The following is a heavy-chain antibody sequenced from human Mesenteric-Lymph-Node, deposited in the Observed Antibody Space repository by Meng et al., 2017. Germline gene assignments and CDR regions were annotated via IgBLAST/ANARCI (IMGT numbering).Heavy chain of an antibody. D-gene: IGHD3-22*01. CDR3: AREGYYYDSSGADAFDI. CDR2: ISGYHGNR. V-gene: IGHV1-18*01. Sequence: ASVKVFCKASDYIFTNYGISWVRQAPGQGLEWMGWISGYHGNRNYAQKFQDRVTMTTDTSTSTAYMELRSLRSDDTAVYYCAREGYYYDSSGADAFDIWGQGTMVTVSS. J-gene: IGHJ3*02. CDR1: DYIFTNYG.